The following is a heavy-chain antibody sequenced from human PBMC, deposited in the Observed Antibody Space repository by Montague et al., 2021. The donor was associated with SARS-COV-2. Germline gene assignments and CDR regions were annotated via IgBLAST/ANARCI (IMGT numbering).Heavy chain of an antibody. Sequence: SETLSLTCTVSGGSISYGGYFWNWIRQPPGKGLEWIGEINHSGSTNNNPSLKSRVTMSVDTSKNQFSLKLSSVTAADTAVYYCARGARQGYGFRLGSFGYWGQGALVTVSS. CDR1: GGSISYGGYF. CDR3: ARGARQGYGFRLGSFGY. CDR2: INHSGST. D-gene: IGHD3-10*01. V-gene: IGHV4-34*01. J-gene: IGHJ4*02.